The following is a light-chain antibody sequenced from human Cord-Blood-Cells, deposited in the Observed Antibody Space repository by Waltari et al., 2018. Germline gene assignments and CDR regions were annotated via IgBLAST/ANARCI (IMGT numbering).Light chain of an antibody. CDR1: SSNIGSNT. V-gene: IGLV1-44*01. J-gene: IGLJ1*01. CDR2: SNN. Sequence: QSVLTQPPSASGTPGQRVTISCSGSSSNIGSNTVNWYQQLPGTAPKLLIYSNNQRPSGVPDRCSGSKSGTSASLAISGLQSEDEADYYCVAWDDSLNGYVFGTGTKVTVL. CDR3: VAWDDSLNGYV.